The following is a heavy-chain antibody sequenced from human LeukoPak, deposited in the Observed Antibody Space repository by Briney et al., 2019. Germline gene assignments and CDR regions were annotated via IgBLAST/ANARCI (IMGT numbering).Heavy chain of an antibody. CDR3: ARRIFGGVIVSPNDY. J-gene: IGHJ4*02. CDR1: GYTFTGYY. D-gene: IGHD3-16*02. Sequence: ASVKVSCKASGYTFTGYYMHWVRQAPGQGLEWMGWINPNSDGTNYAQKFQGRVTMTRDTSISTAYMELSRLRSDDTAVYYCARRIFGGVIVSPNDYWGQGTLVTVSS. CDR2: INPNSDGT. V-gene: IGHV1-2*02.